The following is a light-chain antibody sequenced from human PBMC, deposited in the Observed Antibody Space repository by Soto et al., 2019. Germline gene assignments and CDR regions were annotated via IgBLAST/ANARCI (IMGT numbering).Light chain of an antibody. CDR3: QQYGSSPLT. J-gene: IGKJ4*01. CDR2: GAS. Sequence: EIVLTQSPGTLSLSPGERATLSCRASQSVSSSYLAWYQQKPGQAPRLLIYGASSRATVIPDRFSGSGSGTDFTLTISRLEPEDCAVYYCQQYGSSPLTFGGGTKVEIK. V-gene: IGKV3-20*01. CDR1: QSVSSSY.